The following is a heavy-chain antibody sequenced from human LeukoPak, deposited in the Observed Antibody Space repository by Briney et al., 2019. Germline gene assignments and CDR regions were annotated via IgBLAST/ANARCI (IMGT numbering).Heavy chain of an antibody. CDR3: AGDFWSGYYIEVEYYYYMDV. Sequence: SVQDTCKACGGTFSSYPISWVGQATGQGLEWMGGIISIFGSANYAQKFQGRVTITTDEYTSTAHMELSSLRSEDTAVYYCAGDFWSGYYIEVEYYYYMDVWGKGTTVTVSS. J-gene: IGHJ6*03. D-gene: IGHD3-3*01. V-gene: IGHV1-69*05. CDR2: IISIFGSA. CDR1: GGTFSSYP.